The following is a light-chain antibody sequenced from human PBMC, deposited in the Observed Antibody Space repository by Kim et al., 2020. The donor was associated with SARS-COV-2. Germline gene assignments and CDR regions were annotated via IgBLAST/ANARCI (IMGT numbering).Light chain of an antibody. CDR1: QSVSSN. Sequence: EIVMTQSPATLSVSPGERATLSCRASQSVSSNLAWYQQKPGQPHRLLIYGATTRATGIPARCRGSGSGTEFTLTISSLQSEDFAVYYCQQYNNWHTFGQGTRLEIK. J-gene: IGKJ5*01. CDR3: QQYNNWHT. V-gene: IGKV3-15*01. CDR2: GAT.